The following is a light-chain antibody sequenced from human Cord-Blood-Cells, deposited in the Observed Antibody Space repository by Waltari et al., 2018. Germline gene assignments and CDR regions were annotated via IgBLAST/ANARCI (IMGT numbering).Light chain of an antibody. CDR1: SSEVGSYNL. J-gene: IGLJ3*02. CDR3: CSYAGSSTV. Sequence: QSALTQPASVSGSPGQSITISCTGTSSEVGSYNLVSCYQQHPGQAPKLMIYEGSNRPSGVSNRFSGSKSGNTASLTISGLQAEDEADYYCCSYAGSSTVFGGGTKLTVL. CDR2: EGS. V-gene: IGLV2-23*01.